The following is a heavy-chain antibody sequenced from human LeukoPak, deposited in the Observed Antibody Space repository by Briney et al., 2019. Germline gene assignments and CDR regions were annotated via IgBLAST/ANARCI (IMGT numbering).Heavy chain of an antibody. CDR3: GRLIVEPAPMYYYYIDV. D-gene: IGHD2-2*01. J-gene: IGHJ6*03. CDR2: IYTSGST. V-gene: IGHV4-4*07. Sequence: NPSETLSLTCTVSGGSISSYYWSWIRQPAGKGLEWIGRIYTSGSTNYNPSLKSRVTMSIDTSRTQFSLRVYSVTAADTAIYYCGRLIVEPAPMYYYYIDVWGKGTTVTVSS. CDR1: GGSISSYY.